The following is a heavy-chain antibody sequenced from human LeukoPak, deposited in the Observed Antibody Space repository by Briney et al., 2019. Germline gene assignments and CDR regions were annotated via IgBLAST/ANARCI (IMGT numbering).Heavy chain of an antibody. Sequence: GGSLRLSCAASGFTVSSNYMSWVREAPGRGLEWVSVIYSGGSTYYADSVKGRFTISRDNSKNTLFLQMNSLRAGDTAVYYCARGTVTMVDYWGQGTLVTVSS. CDR1: GFTVSSNY. CDR2: IYSGGST. CDR3: ARGTVTMVDY. J-gene: IGHJ4*02. V-gene: IGHV3-66*01. D-gene: IGHD3-10*01.